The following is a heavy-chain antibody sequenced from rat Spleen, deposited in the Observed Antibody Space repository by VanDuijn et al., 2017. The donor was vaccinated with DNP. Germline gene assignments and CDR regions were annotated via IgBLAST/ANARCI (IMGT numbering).Heavy chain of an antibody. CDR1: GFTFSNYG. Sequence: EVQLVESGGGLVQPGRSLKLSCAASGFTFSNYGMAWVRQAPTKGLEWVATISYDGSSTYYRDSVKGRFTISRDNAKSTLYLQMDSLRSEDTATYYCARGTPWYFDYWGQGVMVTVSS. CDR2: ISYDGSST. J-gene: IGHJ2*01. CDR3: ARGTPWYFDY. V-gene: IGHV5-29*01.